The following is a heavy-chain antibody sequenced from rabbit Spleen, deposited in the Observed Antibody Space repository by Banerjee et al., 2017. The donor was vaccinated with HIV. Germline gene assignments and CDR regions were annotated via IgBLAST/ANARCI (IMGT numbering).Heavy chain of an antibody. D-gene: IGHD5-1*01. CDR3: ARMYGAYYFNL. V-gene: IGHV1S47*01. CDR2: IDPVFGSA. CDR1: GFDFSRCG. J-gene: IGHJ4*01. Sequence: QEQVAESGGGLVQPEGSLTLSCKASGFDFSRCGMSWVRQAPGKGLEWIGYIDPVFGSAYYASWVNGRFSISRENTQNTVSLQMNSLTAADTATYFCARMYGAYYFNLWGPGTLVTVS.